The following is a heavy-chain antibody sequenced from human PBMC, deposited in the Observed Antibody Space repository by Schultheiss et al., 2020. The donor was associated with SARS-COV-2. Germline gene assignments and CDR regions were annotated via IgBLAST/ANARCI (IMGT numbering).Heavy chain of an antibody. CDR2: ISGGANAI. CDR3: AREETTVTTGYFDL. Sequence: GSLRLSCAASGFMFSQYGMTWVRQAPGKGLEWVSSISGGANAIHYADSVKGRFTISRDNSKNTLFLQLNSLRDDDTAVYYCAREETTVTTGYFDLWGRGTLVTVSS. D-gene: IGHD4-17*01. J-gene: IGHJ2*01. CDR1: GFMFSQYG. V-gene: IGHV3-23*01.